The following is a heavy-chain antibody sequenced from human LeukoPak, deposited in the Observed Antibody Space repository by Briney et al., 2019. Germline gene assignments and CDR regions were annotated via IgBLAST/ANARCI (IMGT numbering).Heavy chain of an antibody. Sequence: PSQTLSLTCTVSGGSISSGSYYWSWIRQPAGKGLEWIGRIYTSGSTNYNPSLKSRVTISVGTSKNQFSLKLSSVTAADTAVYYCARGYSGWYSDYMDVWGKGTTVTVSS. J-gene: IGHJ6*03. D-gene: IGHD6-19*01. CDR2: IYTSGST. CDR3: ARGYSGWYSDYMDV. CDR1: GGSISSGSYY. V-gene: IGHV4-61*02.